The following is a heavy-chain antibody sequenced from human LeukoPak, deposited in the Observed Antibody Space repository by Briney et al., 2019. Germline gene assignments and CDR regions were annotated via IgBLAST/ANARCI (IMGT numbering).Heavy chain of an antibody. CDR3: ARYWKDFWSGSFDY. CDR2: IYRSGST. D-gene: IGHD3-3*01. Sequence: SETLSLTCTVSGGSISSGGYYWSWIRQPPGKGLEWIGYIYRSGSTYYNPPLKSRVTISVDRSTNQFSLKLSSVTAADTAVYYCARYWKDFWSGSFDYWGQGTLVTVSS. J-gene: IGHJ4*02. CDR1: GGSISSGGYY. V-gene: IGHV4-30-2*01.